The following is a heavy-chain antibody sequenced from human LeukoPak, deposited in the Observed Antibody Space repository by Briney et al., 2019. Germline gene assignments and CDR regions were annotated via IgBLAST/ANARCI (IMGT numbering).Heavy chain of an antibody. CDR2: ISNSGNYI. CDR3: ARVGSSSFRVFDL. D-gene: IGHD6-13*01. V-gene: IGHV3-21*01. Sequence: GGSLRLSCAASGFTFSSYSINWVRQAPGKGLEWVSSISNSGNYIYYADSVKGRFTISRDNAKNSLYLQMNSLRAEDTALYYCARVGSSSFRVFDLWGQGTMVTVSS. J-gene: IGHJ3*01. CDR1: GFTFSSYS.